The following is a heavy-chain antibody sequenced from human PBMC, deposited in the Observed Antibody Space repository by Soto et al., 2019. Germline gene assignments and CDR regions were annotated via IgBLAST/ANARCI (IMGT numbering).Heavy chain of an antibody. D-gene: IGHD3-3*01. CDR2: ISAYNGNT. CDR1: GYTFTSYG. Sequence: ASVKVSCKASGYTFTSYGISWVRQAPGQGLEWMGWISAYNGNTNYAQKLQGRVTMTTDTSTSTAYMELRSLRSDDTAVYYCARAYITIFGVVISTNSGYYYGMDVWGQGTTVTVSS. V-gene: IGHV1-18*04. CDR3: ARAYITIFGVVISTNSGYYYGMDV. J-gene: IGHJ6*02.